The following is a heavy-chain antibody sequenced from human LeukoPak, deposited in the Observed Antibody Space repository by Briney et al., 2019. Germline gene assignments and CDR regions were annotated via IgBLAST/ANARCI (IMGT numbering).Heavy chain of an antibody. J-gene: IGHJ4*02. V-gene: IGHV3-21*01. CDR1: GFTFSSYS. CDR3: ARDPPPVTAGYYFDY. Sequence: GGSLRLSCAASGFTFSSYSMNWVRQAPGKGLEWVSSISSSSSYIYYADSVKGRFTISRDNAKNSLYLQMNSLGAEDTAAYYCARDPPPVTAGYYFDYWGQGTLVTVSS. CDR2: ISSSSSYI. D-gene: IGHD2-21*02.